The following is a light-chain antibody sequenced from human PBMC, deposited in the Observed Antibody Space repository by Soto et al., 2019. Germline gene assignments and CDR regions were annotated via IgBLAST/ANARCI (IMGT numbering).Light chain of an antibody. J-gene: IGKJ1*01. CDR3: QQYYTTPVT. CDR2: WAS. V-gene: IGKV4-1*01. CDR1: QSLLH. Sequence: DIVMTQSPDSLAVSLGERATINCKSSQSLLHLAWYQQKPGQPPKLLIYWASTRESGVPDRFSGSGSGTDFTLTISSLQAEDVAVYYCQQYYTTPVTFGQGTKVGIK.